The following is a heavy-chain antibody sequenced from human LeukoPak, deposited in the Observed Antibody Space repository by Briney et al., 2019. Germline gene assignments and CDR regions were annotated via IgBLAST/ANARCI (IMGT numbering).Heavy chain of an antibody. J-gene: IGHJ6*03. D-gene: IGHD6-13*01. V-gene: IGHV3-7*01. Sequence: GGSLRLSCAASGFTFSSYWMIWVRQAPGKGLEGVANIKQDESDKDYVDSMKGRFTISRDNAKNSLYLQMNRLRAQDTAVYYCXRVGRSSAWYGGYYYYYMDVWGKGTTVTVSS. CDR3: XRVGRSSAWYGGYYYYYMDV. CDR1: GFTFSSYW. CDR2: IKQDESDK.